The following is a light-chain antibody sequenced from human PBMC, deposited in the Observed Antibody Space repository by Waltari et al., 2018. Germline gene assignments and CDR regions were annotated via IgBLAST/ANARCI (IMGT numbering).Light chain of an antibody. CDR2: EAS. Sequence: DIQITHSPSTLSASVGDTVTITCRASQSVSDWLAWYQHKPGKAPKVLIYEASSLKSGVPSRFSGSGSGTEFTLTISSLQPDDFATYYCQQYNDYGTWTFGQGTKVEIK. CDR3: QQYNDYGTWT. CDR1: QSVSDW. V-gene: IGKV1-5*03. J-gene: IGKJ1*01.